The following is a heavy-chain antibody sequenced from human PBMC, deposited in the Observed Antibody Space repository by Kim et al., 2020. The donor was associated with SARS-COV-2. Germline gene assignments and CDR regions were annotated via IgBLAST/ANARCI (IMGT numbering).Heavy chain of an antibody. CDR2: FDPEDGET. CDR3: AKYVLLWGAFDI. D-gene: IGHD3-10*01. Sequence: ASVKVSCKVSGYTLTELSMHWVRQAPGKGLEWMGGFDPEDGETIYAQKFQGRVTMTEDTSTDTAYMELSSLRSEDTAVYYCAKYVLLWGAFDIWGQGTMVTVSS. J-gene: IGHJ3*02. CDR1: GYTLTELS. V-gene: IGHV1-24*01.